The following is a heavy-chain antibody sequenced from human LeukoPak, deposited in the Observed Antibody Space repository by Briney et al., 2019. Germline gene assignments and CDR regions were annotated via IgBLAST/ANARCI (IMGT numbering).Heavy chain of an antibody. Sequence: PSETLSLTCAVYGGSFSGYYWNWIRQPPGKGLEWIGEINHSENTNYNPSLESRVTISVDTSKNQISLKLRSVTAADTAVYYCARMQDSGESGWRFDSWGQGTLVTVSS. CDR1: GGSFSGYY. J-gene: IGHJ5*01. CDR2: INHSENT. CDR3: ARMQDSGESGWRFDS. V-gene: IGHV4-34*01. D-gene: IGHD3-10*01.